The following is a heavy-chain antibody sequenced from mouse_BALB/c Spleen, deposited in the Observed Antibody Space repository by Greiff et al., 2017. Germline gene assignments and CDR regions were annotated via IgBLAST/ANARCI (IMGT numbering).Heavy chain of an antibody. CDR2: ISDGGSYT. Sequence: EVQGVESGGGLVKPGGSLKLSCAASGFTFSDYYMYWVRQTPEKRLEWVATISDGGSYTYYPDSVKGRFTISRDTAKNNLYLQMSSLKSEDTAMYYCARDGDYDEYYAMDYWGEGASVTVSS. J-gene: IGHJ4*01. CDR1: GFTFSDYY. CDR3: ARDGDYDEYYAMDY. D-gene: IGHD2-4*01. V-gene: IGHV5-4*02.